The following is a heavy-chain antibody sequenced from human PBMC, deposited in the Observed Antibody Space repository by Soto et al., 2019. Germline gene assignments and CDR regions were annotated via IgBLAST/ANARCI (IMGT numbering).Heavy chain of an antibody. V-gene: IGHV4-30-4*01. J-gene: IGHJ4*02. CDR1: GGSISSGDYY. D-gene: IGHD1-26*01. CDR3: ARDLKRLATAGSELDC. CDR2: IYYSGRT. Sequence: SETLSLTCTVSGGSISSGDYYWSWIRQPPGKGLEWIGYIYYSGRTYYNPSLKSRVTISVDTSKNQFSLKLSSVTAADTAVYYCARDLKRLATAGSELDCWGQGTLVTVSS.